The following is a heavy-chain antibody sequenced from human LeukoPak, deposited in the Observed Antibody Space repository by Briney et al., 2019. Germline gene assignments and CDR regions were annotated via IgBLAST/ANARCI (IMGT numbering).Heavy chain of an antibody. Sequence: SETLSLTCTASGASISTYYWSWIRQPPGEGLEWIAYIAPSGSAVYNPSLNSRLTASVDTSKNQFSLKLNSVTAADTAVYYCARHLATTVTRGYSCHPMDVWGKGTTVSVSS. CDR3: ARHLATTVTRGYSCHPMDV. J-gene: IGHJ6*03. CDR1: GASISTYY. CDR2: IAPSGSA. D-gene: IGHD4-17*01. V-gene: IGHV4-4*09.